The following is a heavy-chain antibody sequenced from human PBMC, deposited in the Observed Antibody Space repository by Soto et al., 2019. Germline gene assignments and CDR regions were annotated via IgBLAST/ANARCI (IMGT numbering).Heavy chain of an antibody. D-gene: IGHD3-10*01. J-gene: IGHJ6*03. CDR3: AREGRGGHLYYYYYMDV. V-gene: IGHV3-66*01. CDR1: GFTVSSNY. Sequence: EVQLVESGGGLVQPGGSLRLSCAASGFTVSSNYMSWVRQAPGKGLERVSVIYSGGSTYYADSVKGRFTISRDNSKNTLYLQMNSLRAEDTAVYYCAREGRGGHLYYYYYMDVWGKGTTVTVSS. CDR2: IYSGGST.